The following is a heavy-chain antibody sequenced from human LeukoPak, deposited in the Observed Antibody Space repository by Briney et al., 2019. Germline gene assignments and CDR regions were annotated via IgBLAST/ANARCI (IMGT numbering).Heavy chain of an antibody. D-gene: IGHD6-13*01. J-gene: IGHJ4*02. V-gene: IGHV1-18*01. CDR3: ARGPMYSTSYYAPDY. CDR2: ISAYSGNT. Sequence: ASVNVSCKASVYGFSSYGISWVRQAPGQGLEWMGWISAYSGNTKYAHKFQGRGTMTTDTSTGTAYIELRSLRSDDTAVYYCARGPMYSTSYYAPDYWGQGTPVTVSS. CDR1: VYGFSSYG.